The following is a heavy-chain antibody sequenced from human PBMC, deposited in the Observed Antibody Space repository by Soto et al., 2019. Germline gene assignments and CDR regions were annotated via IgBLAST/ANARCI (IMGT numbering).Heavy chain of an antibody. V-gene: IGHV1-69*19. Sequence: QVQLVQSGAEVKKPGSSVKVSCKASGVTFSSYAISWVRQAPGQGLEWMGGIIPIFGTANNAQKFQGRVTITADEYTSTAYMELSSLRSEDTAVSYCASSDIVVVPAAISGYYGMDVWCQGTTVTVSS. CDR1: GVTFSSYA. CDR3: ASSDIVVVPAAISGYYGMDV. CDR2: IIPIFGTA. D-gene: IGHD2-2*02. J-gene: IGHJ6*02.